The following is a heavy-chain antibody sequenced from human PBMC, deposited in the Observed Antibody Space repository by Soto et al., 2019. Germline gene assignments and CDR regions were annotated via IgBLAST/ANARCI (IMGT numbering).Heavy chain of an antibody. CDR1: GFTFSRSA. V-gene: IGHV3-30-3*01. CDR3: ARDRHGDSFADF. J-gene: IGHJ4*02. Sequence: QVQLVESGGGVVHPGRSLRLSCAASGFTFSRSAMHWVRQAPGKGLEWVAVISYDGNDKFYADSVKGRFTISRDNSKSRVYLEVSSLRGEDTAVYYCARDRHGDSFADFWGQGTLVTVSS. CDR2: ISYDGNDK. D-gene: IGHD4-17*01.